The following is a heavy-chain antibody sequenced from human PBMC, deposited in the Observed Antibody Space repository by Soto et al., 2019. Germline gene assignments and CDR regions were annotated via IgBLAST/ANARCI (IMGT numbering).Heavy chain of an antibody. CDR1: GYTFTGYY. D-gene: IGHD6-13*01. J-gene: IGHJ3*02. Sequence: GASVKVSCKASGYTFTGYYMHWVRQAPGQGLEWMGWINPNSGGTNYAQKFQGRVTMTRDTSISTAYMELSRLRSDATAVYSCASQSAAGTFGAFDIWGQGTMVTVSS. CDR2: INPNSGGT. CDR3: ASQSAAGTFGAFDI. V-gene: IGHV1-2*02.